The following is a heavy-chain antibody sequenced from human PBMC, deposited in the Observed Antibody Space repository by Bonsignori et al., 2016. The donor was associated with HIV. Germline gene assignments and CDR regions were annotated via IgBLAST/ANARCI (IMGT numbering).Heavy chain of an antibody. CDR2: IRTRINSXTT. CDR3: AGDVWRGGG. D-gene: IGHD3-16*01. V-gene: IGHV3-72*01. J-gene: IGHJ4*02. Sequence: VRQAPGKGLEWVGRIRTRINSXTTEYAASVRDRFTISRDDSKNSLYLQMNRLQTEDTAVYYCAGDVWRGGGWGQGTLVTVSS.